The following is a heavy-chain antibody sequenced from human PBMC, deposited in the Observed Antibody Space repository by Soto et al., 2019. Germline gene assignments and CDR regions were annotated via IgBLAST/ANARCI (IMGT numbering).Heavy chain of an antibody. CDR1: GFTFSNYA. D-gene: IGHD4-17*01. CDR3: ARLSTTVTTSINYFYYFGMDV. J-gene: IGHJ6*02. Sequence: GGSLRLSCVASGFTFSNYAMHWVRQAPGKGLEWVAVISYDGSNKYYADSVKGRSTISRDNSKNTLYLQMNSLRPEDTAVYYCARLSTTVTTSINYFYYFGMDVWGQGNPGHRLL. CDR2: ISYDGSNK. V-gene: IGHV3-30-3*01.